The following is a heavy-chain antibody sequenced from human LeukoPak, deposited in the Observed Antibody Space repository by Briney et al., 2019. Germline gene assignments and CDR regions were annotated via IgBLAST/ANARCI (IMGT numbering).Heavy chain of an antibody. Sequence: PSETLSLTCTVSGGSISSSSYYWGWIRQPPGKGLEWIGSIYYSGSTYYNPSLKSRVTISVDTSKNQFSLKLTSVTAADTAVYYCARIDCSSASCPLDSWGQGALVTVSS. J-gene: IGHJ4*02. D-gene: IGHD2-2*01. V-gene: IGHV4-39*01. CDR1: GGSISSSSYY. CDR3: ARIDCSSASCPLDS. CDR2: IYYSGST.